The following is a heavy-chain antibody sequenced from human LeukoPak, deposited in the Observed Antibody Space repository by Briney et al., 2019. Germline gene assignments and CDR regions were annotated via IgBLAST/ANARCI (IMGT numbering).Heavy chain of an antibody. CDR1: GYTFTGYY. D-gene: IGHD2-2*01. CDR3: ASFPPIGYCSSTSCYNWFDP. J-gene: IGHJ5*02. Sequence: ASVKVSCKASGYTFTGYYMHWVRQAPGQGLEWMGWINPNSGGTNYAQKFQGRVTMTRDTSISTAYMELSRLRSDDTAVYYCASFPPIGYCSSTSCYNWFDPWGQGTLVTVSS. CDR2: INPNSGGT. V-gene: IGHV1-2*02.